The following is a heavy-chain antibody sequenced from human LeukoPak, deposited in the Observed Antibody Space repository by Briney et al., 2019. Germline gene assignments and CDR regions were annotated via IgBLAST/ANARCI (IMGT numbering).Heavy chain of an antibody. J-gene: IGHJ4*02. CDR1: GGSFSGYY. Sequence: PSETLSLTCAVYGGSFSGYYWTWIRQPPGKGLEWIGEINHRRSTKYSPSLKSRVTISVDTSKNQFSLRLSSVTAADTAVYYCARVARCTSCFDVDYWGQGTLVTVSS. D-gene: IGHD2-2*01. V-gene: IGHV4-34*01. CDR3: ARVARCTSCFDVDY. CDR2: INHRRST.